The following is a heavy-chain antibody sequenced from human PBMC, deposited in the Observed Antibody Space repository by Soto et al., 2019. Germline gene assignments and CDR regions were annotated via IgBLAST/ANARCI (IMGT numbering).Heavy chain of an antibody. CDR1: GHTFTSYG. V-gene: IGHV1-18*01. D-gene: IGHD2-2*01. J-gene: IGHJ4*02. Sequence: GASVKVSCKASGHTFTSYGISWVRQAPGQGLEWMGWISAYNGNTNYAQKLQGRVTMTTDTSTSTAYMELRSLRSDDTAVYYCARDSLFVVVPAAMLSGGDYWGQGTLVTVSS. CDR2: ISAYNGNT. CDR3: ARDSLFVVVPAAMLSGGDY.